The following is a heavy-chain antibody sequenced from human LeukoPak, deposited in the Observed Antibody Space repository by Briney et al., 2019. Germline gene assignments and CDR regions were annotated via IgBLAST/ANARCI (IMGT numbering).Heavy chain of an antibody. V-gene: IGHV1-69*04. Sequence: GASVKVSCKASGGTFSSYAISWVRQAPGQGLEWMGRIIPILGIANYAQKFQGRVTITADKSTSTAYMELSSLRSEDTAVYSCARGSVDIYYLDYWGQGTLVTVSS. D-gene: IGHD3-10*01. J-gene: IGHJ4*02. CDR1: GGTFSSYA. CDR2: IIPILGIA. CDR3: ARGSVDIYYLDY.